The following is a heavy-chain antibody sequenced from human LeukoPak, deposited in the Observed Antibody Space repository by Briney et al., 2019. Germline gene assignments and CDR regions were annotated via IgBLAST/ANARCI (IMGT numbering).Heavy chain of an antibody. J-gene: IGHJ6*02. CDR2: FDPEDGET. Sequence: ASVKVFCKVSGYTLTELSMHWVRQAPGKGLEWMGGFDPEDGETIYAQKFQGRVTMTEDTSTDTAYMELSSLRSEDTAVYYCATGLRRSSTYGMDVWGQGTTVAVSS. CDR3: ATGLRRSSTYGMDV. V-gene: IGHV1-24*01. CDR1: GYTLTELS. D-gene: IGHD6-6*01.